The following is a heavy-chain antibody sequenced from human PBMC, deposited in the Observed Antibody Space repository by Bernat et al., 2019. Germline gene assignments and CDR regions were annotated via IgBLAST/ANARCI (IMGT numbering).Heavy chain of an antibody. CDR3: AREYCTGGVCSSFDY. V-gene: IGHV3-33*01. J-gene: IGHJ4*02. CDR1: GFTFSSYG. Sequence: QVQLVESGGGVVQPGRSLRLSCAASGFTFSSYGMHWVRQAPGKGLEWVAVIWYDGSKKYYADSVKGRFTISRDNSKNTLYLQMNSLRAEDTAVYYCAREYCTGGVCSSFDYWGQGTLVTVSS. CDR2: IWYDGSKK. D-gene: IGHD2-8*02.